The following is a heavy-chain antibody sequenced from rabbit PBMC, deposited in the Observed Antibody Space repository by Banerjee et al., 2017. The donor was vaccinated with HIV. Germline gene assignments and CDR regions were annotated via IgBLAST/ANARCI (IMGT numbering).Heavy chain of an antibody. CDR1: GFSFSSIYW. CDR2: IDAGNSNT. D-gene: IGHD4-2*01. CDR3: SRGTERVALTL. J-gene: IGHJ4*01. Sequence: EESGGGLVQPEGSLTLTCTASGFSFSSIYWICWVRQAPGEGPEWIACIDAGNSNTDYASWAKGRFTISKTSSTTVALRMTSLTAADTATYFCSRGTERVALTLWGPGTLVTDS. V-gene: IGHV1S45*01.